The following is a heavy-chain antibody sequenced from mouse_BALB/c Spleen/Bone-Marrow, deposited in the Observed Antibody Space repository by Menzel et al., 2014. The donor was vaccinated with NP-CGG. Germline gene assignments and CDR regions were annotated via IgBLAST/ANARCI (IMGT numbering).Heavy chain of an antibody. CDR2: IYPVDDDT. Sequence: QVQLQQSGAELVRPGSSVKISCKASGYAFSIYWMNWVKQRPGQGLEWIGQIYPVDDDTDYNGKFKGKATLTADRSSSKAYMQLNDLTSVYSGVNFCFRGGIGIDYWGQGTTLTVSS. V-gene: IGHV1-80*01. J-gene: IGHJ2*01. CDR1: GYAFSIYW. CDR3: FRGGIGIDY.